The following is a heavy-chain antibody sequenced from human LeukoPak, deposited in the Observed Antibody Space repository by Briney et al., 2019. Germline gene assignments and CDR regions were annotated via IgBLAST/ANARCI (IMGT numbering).Heavy chain of an antibody. V-gene: IGHV4-34*01. CDR3: ARVGGYDFWSGYYRHWFDP. CDR1: GGSFSGYY. CDR2: INHSGST. Sequence: PSETLSLTCAVYGGSFSGYYWSWIRQPPGKGLEWIGEINHSGSTNYNPSLKSRVTILVDTSKNQFSLKLSSVTAADTAVYYCARVGGYDFWSGYYRHWFDPWGQGTLVTVSS. J-gene: IGHJ5*02. D-gene: IGHD3-3*01.